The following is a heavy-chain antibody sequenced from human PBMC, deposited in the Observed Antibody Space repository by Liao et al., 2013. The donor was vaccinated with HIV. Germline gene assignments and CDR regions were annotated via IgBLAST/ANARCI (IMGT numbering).Heavy chain of an antibody. CDR2: IETRGTT. D-gene: IGHD3-3*01. V-gene: IGHV4-61*02. CDR3: ARELALEWYLDL. CDR1: GGSISSDTYY. Sequence: QVQLQESGPGLVKPSQTLSLTCTVSGGSISSDTYYWNWIRQPAGKGLEWIGRIETRGTTNYSPSLKSRVAMSVDTSKNQFSLKLSSVTAADTAVYFCARELALEWYLDLWGRGTLVTVSS. J-gene: IGHJ2*01.